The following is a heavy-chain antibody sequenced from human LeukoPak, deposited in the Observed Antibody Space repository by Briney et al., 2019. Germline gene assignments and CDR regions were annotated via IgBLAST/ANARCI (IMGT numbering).Heavy chain of an antibody. D-gene: IGHD4-17*01. CDR1: GFSFISYG. V-gene: IGHV3-30*18. CDR3: GKRPSDYGDYVGYFDY. CDR2: ISDDGRSK. J-gene: IGHJ4*02. Sequence: PGGSLRLSCAASGFSFISYGMHWVRQAPGKGLEWVGVISDDGRSKDYADSVKGRFTISRDNSKDTLYLQMNSLRAEDTAVYYCGKRPSDYGDYVGYFDYWGRGTLVTVSS.